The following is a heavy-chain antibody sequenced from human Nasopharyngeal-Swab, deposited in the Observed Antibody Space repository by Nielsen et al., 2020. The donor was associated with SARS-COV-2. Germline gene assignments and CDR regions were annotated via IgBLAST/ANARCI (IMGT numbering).Heavy chain of an antibody. Sequence: ASVKVSCKASGYTFTSYDINWVRQATGQGLEWMGWMNPNSGNTGYAQKFQGRVTMTRNTSISTAYMELSSLRSEDTAVYYCARGFIVATIFRYYYYMDVWGKGTTVTVPS. CDR1: GYTFTSYD. CDR3: ARGFIVATIFRYYYYMDV. CDR2: MNPNSGNT. D-gene: IGHD5-12*01. V-gene: IGHV1-8*01. J-gene: IGHJ6*03.